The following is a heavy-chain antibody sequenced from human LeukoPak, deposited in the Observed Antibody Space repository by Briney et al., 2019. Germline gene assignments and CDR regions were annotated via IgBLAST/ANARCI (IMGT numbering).Heavy chain of an antibody. CDR1: GFTFSSYG. Sequence: PGGSLRLSCAASGFTFSSYGMHWVRQAPGKGLEWVAFIRYDGSNKYYADSVKGRFTISRDNSKNTLYLQMNSLRAEDTAVYYCAKGFGLLWFGEFIYYYGMDVWGQGTTATVSS. CDR3: AKGFGLLWFGEFIYYYGMDV. J-gene: IGHJ6*02. D-gene: IGHD3-10*01. CDR2: IRYDGSNK. V-gene: IGHV3-30*02.